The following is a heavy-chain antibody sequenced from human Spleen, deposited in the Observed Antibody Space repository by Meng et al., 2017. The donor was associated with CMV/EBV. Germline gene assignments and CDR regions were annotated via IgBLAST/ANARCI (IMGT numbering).Heavy chain of an antibody. V-gene: IGHV3-23*01. Sequence: GEPLKISCAASGFTFSSYAMSWVRQAPGKGLEWVSAISGSGGSTYYADSVKGRFTISRDNSKNTLYLQMNSLRAEDTAVYYCAKNINVGFGEYSPTTYYGMDVWGQGTTVTVSS. CDR2: ISGSGGST. CDR1: GFTFSSYA. D-gene: IGHD3-10*01. J-gene: IGHJ6*02. CDR3: AKNINVGFGEYSPTTYYGMDV.